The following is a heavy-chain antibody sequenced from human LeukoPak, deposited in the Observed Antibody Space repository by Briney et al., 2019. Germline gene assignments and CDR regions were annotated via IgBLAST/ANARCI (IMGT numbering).Heavy chain of an antibody. CDR1: GGSISSSSYY. J-gene: IGHJ4*02. CDR3: ARDICGYNYGCFDS. Sequence: PSETLSLTCTVSGGSISSSSYYWGWIRQPPGKGLEWIGSIYYSGSTYYNPSLKSRVTISVDTSKNQFSLNLRSVTAADTAVYYCARDICGYNYGCFDSWGQGTLVTVSS. D-gene: IGHD5-18*01. CDR2: IYYSGST. V-gene: IGHV4-39*07.